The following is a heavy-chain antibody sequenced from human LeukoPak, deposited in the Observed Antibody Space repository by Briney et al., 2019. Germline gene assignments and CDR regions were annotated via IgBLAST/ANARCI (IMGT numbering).Heavy chain of an antibody. CDR2: IIPVFAIA. V-gene: IGHV1-69*13. CDR1: GYTFTGYY. J-gene: IGHJ6*03. CDR3: ARCGGGTTCPPYYYFYMDV. D-gene: IGHD2-15*01. Sequence: SVKVSCKASGYTFTGYYMHWVRQAPGQGLEWMGGIIPVFAIANYAQKFQGRVTITADESTSTAYMELSSLRSEDTAVYYCARCGGGTTCPPYYYFYMDVWGKGTTVTISS.